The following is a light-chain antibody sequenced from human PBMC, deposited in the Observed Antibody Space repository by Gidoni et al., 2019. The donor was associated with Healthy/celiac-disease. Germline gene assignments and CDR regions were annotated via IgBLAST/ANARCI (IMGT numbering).Light chain of an antibody. CDR1: QSISSY. CDR2: AAS. V-gene: IGKV1-39*01. CDR3: QQSYSTLMYT. J-gene: IGKJ2*01. Sequence: DIQMTQSPSSLSASVGDRVTITCRASQSISSYLHWYQQKAGKAPKLLIYAASSLQSGVPSRFSGSGSGTDFTLTISSLQPEDFATYYCQQSYSTLMYTFGQXTKLEIK.